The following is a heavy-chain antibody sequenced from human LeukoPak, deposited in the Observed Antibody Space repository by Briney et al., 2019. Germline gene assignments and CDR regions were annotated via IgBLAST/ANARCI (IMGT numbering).Heavy chain of an antibody. CDR2: IIPIFGTA. Sequence: SVKVSCKASGGTFSSYAISWVRQAPGQGLEWMGGIIPIFGTANYAQKFQGRVTITADESTSTAYMELSSLRSEDAAVYYCASVPAANINWFDPWGQGTLVTVSS. V-gene: IGHV1-69*01. J-gene: IGHJ5*02. CDR3: ASVPAANINWFDP. D-gene: IGHD2-2*01. CDR1: GGTFSSYA.